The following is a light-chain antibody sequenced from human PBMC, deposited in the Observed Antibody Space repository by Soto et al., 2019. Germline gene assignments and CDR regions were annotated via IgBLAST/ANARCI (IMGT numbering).Light chain of an antibody. CDR3: QSYDSSTVV. J-gene: IGLJ2*01. CDR1: RGSIASND. V-gene: IGLV6-57*04. CDR2: ENN. Sequence: NFMLTQPHSVSESPGKTVTISCTRSRGSIASNDVQWYQQRPGSAPTTVIYENNQRPSGVPDRLSGSTDGSSNAASLTISGLQTEDDADYYCQSYDSSTVVFGGGTKVTVL.